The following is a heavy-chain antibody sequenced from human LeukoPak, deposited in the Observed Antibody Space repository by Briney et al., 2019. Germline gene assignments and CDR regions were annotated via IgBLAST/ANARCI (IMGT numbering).Heavy chain of an antibody. CDR1: SGSITSGGYY. CDR3: ARAPKGMTTVRYYYYYYMDV. J-gene: IGHJ6*03. CDR2: IYYSGST. Sequence: SETLSLTCTVSSGSITSGGYYWNWIRQHPGKGLEWIGYIYYSGSTFYNPSLKSRVTMSVDTSKNQFSLKLSSATAADTAVYYCARAPKGMTTVRYYYYYYMDVWGKGTTVTVSS. D-gene: IGHD4-11*01. V-gene: IGHV4-31*03.